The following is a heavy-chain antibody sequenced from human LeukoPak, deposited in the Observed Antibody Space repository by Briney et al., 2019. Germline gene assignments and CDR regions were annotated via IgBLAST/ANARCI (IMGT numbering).Heavy chain of an antibody. J-gene: IGHJ4*02. CDR2: ISSSSSYI. CDR1: GFTFSSYS. D-gene: IGHD3-16*01. V-gene: IGHV3-21*01. CDR3: ARGLGGEGTFDY. Sequence: GGSLRLSCAASGFTFSSYSMNWVRQAPGKGLEWVSSISSSSSYIYYADSMKGRFTISRDNAKNSLYLQMNSLRAEDTAVYYCARGLGGEGTFDYWGQGTLVTVSS.